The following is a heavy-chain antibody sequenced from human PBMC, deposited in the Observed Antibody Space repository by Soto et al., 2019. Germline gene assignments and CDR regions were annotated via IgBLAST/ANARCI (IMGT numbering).Heavy chain of an antibody. V-gene: IGHV4-61*01. Sequence: PSETLSLTCTVSGGSVSSGSYYWSWIRQPPGKGLEWIGYIYYSGSTNYNPSLKSRVTISVDTSKNQFSLKLSSVTAADTAVYYCARFVFDCISTSPPPSTWFHPRSQG. CDR3: ARFVFDCISTSPPPSTWFHP. D-gene: IGHD2-2*01. J-gene: IGHJ5*02. CDR2: IYYSGST. CDR1: GGSVSSGSYY.